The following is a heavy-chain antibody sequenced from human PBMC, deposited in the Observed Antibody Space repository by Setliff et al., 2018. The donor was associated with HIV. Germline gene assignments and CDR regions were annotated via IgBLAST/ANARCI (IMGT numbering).Heavy chain of an antibody. Sequence: PGGSLRLSCEASGLTVSGHYISWVRQAPGKGLEWISVIYNGAATYYADSVKGRFTISRDNSKDTVYLQMNNTRVEDTAVYYCARTSFHGSGNYGGFYFESWGQGTLVTVSS. CDR2: IYNGAAT. D-gene: IGHD3-22*01. J-gene: IGHJ4*02. CDR1: GLTVSGHY. V-gene: IGHV3-53*01. CDR3: ARTSFHGSGNYGGFYFES.